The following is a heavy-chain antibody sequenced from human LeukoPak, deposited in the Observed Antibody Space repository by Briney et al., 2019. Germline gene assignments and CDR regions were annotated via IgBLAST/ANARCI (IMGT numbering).Heavy chain of an antibody. V-gene: IGHV4-30-4*08. CDR3: ARLGSAPFDY. CDR2: ISYTGTT. Sequence: PLETRSLTCTVSSGSIRSGDYYWSWIRQPPGKGLEWIGYISYTGTTYYNPSLKSRVTISEDTSKNLFSLKLNSVTAADTAVYYCARLGSAPFDYWGQGTLVTVSS. D-gene: IGHD3-10*01. CDR1: SGSIRSGDYY. J-gene: IGHJ4*02.